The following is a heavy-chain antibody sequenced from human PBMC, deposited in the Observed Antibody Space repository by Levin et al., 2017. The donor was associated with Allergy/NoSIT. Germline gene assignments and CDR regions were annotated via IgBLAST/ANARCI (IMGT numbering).Heavy chain of an antibody. CDR1: GFTVSRHY. CDR3: LTGKAEKDILTGYFEVGGSSHYSYYYYMDV. D-gene: IGHD3-9*01. V-gene: IGHV3-66*02. CDR2: IYSGGST. Sequence: GESLKISCAASGFTVSRHYMNWVRQAPGKGLEWVSVIYSGGSTYYADSVKGRFTMSRDNSKNTLYLQMNRLRPEDTAIYYCLTGKAEKDILTGYFEVGGSSHYSYYYYMDVWGKGTTVTVSS. J-gene: IGHJ6*03.